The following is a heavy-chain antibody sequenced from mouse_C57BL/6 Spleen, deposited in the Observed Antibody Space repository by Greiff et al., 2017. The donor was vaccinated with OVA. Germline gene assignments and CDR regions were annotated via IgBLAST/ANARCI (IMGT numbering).Heavy chain of an antibody. D-gene: IGHD2-3*01. V-gene: IGHV1-69*01. CDR1: GYTFTSYW. CDR3: ARFTRWLGGAMDY. CDR2: IDPSDSYT. Sequence: QVQLQQPGAELVMPGASVKLSCKASGYTFTSYWMHWVKQRPGQGLEWIGEIDPSDSYTNYNQKFKGKSTLTVDKSSSTAYMQLSSLTSEDSAVYYCARFTRWLGGAMDYWGQGTSVTVSS. J-gene: IGHJ4*01.